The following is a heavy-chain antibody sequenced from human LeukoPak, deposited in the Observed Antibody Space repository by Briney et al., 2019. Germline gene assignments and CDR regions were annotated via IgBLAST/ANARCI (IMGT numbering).Heavy chain of an antibody. CDR2: IYTSGST. Sequence: SETLSLTCTVSGGSISSYYWSWIRQPAGKGLEWIGRIYTSGSTDYNPSLKSRVTMSVDTSKNQFSLKLSSVTAADTAVYYCARVLRWPSWFDPWGQGTLVTVSS. J-gene: IGHJ5*02. CDR1: GGSISSYY. CDR3: ARVLRWPSWFDP. V-gene: IGHV4-4*07. D-gene: IGHD4-23*01.